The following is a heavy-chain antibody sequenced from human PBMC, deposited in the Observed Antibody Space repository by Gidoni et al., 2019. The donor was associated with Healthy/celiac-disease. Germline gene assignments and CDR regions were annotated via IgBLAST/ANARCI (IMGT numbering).Heavy chain of an antibody. J-gene: IGHJ4*02. CDR1: GFPFDDYA. CDR3: AKDKTIAAAGHFDY. D-gene: IGHD6-13*01. CDR2: ISWNSGSI. Sequence: EVQLVESGGGLVQPGRSLRLSCAASGFPFDDYAMHWVRQAPGKGLEWVSGISWNSGSIGYADSVKGRFTISRDNAKNSLYLQMNSLRAEDTALYYCAKDKTIAAAGHFDYWGQGTLVTVSS. V-gene: IGHV3-9*01.